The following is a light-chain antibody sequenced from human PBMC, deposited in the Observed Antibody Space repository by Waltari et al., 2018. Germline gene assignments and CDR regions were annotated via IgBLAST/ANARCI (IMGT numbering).Light chain of an antibody. CDR3: QTGGHGTWV. J-gene: IGLJ3*02. V-gene: IGLV4-69*01. CDR1: SGHSSNV. CDR2: VNSDGSH. Sequence: QLVLTQSPSASASLGASVKLTCTLSSGHSSNVIAWLPQQPEKGPRYLMKVNSDGSHSKGDEIPDRVSGSSSGAGRYLTISSVQPEDEADYYCQTGGHGTWVFGGGTKLTVL.